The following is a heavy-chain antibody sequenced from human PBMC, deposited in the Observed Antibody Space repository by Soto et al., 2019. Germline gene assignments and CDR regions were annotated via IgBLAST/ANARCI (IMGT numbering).Heavy chain of an antibody. Sequence: QVQLVQSGAEVKKPGSSVQVSCKASGGTFTTYSFIWVRQAPGQGLEWLGSVIPSIESPNYAQKFQDRVTLTAAESTRTAVLELSSRSSDDTAVYFCASGSEEWSTLGFFDSWGQGTLVTVSS. V-gene: IGHV1-69*18. J-gene: IGHJ4*02. CDR1: GGTFTTYS. CDR2: VIPSIESP. D-gene: IGHD3-3*01. CDR3: ASGSEEWSTLGFFDS.